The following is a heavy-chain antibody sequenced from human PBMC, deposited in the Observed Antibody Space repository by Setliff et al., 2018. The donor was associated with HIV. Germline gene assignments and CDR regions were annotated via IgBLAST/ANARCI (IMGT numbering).Heavy chain of an antibody. V-gene: IGHV1-46*03. CDR3: ARDCSSTSCPGSFNYYYYYYYMDV. J-gene: IGHJ6*03. Sequence: ASVKVSCKASGYTFTSYGISWVRQAPGQGLEWMGTINPSGGSTSYAQKFQGRVTMTRDTSTSTVYMELSSLRSEDTAVYYCARDCSSTSCPGSFNYYYYYYYMDVWGKGTTVTVSS. CDR1: GYTFTSYG. D-gene: IGHD2-2*01. CDR2: INPSGGST.